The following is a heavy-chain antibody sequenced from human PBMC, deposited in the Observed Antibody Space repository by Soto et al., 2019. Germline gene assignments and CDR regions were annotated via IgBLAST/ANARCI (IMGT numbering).Heavy chain of an antibody. CDR3: ARGITGTTSNYYFDY. CDR2: ISSSSSYI. CDR1: GFTFSSYS. D-gene: IGHD1-7*01. Sequence: GGSLRLSCAASGFTFSSYSMNWVRQAPGKGLEWVSSISSSSSYIYYADSVKGRFTISRDNAKNSLYLQMNSLRAEDTAVYYCARGITGTTSNYYFDYWGQGTLVTVSS. V-gene: IGHV3-21*01. J-gene: IGHJ4*02.